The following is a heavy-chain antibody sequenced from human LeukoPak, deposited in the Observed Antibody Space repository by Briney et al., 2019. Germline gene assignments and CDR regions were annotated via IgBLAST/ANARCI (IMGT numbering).Heavy chain of an antibody. CDR1: GGSISSGSYY. V-gene: IGHV4-61*02. CDR2: IYSSGST. J-gene: IGHJ4*02. D-gene: IGHD5-24*01. CDR3: AAVHGWLQL. Sequence: SETLSLTCTVSGGSISSGSYYWNWIRQPAGKGLEWIGRIYSSGSTNYNPSLKSRVTISVDTSKNQFALKLSSVTAADTAVYYRAAVHGWLQLWAQGTLVSVSS.